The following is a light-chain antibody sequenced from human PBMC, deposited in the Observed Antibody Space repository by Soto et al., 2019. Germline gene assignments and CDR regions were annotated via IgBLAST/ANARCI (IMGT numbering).Light chain of an antibody. CDR3: FSFTTTSTHV. V-gene: IGLV2-14*01. J-gene: IGLJ1*01. Sequence: QSPVTQPASLSGSPGQSVTITCTGTSSDIGAYEYLSWFQQHPGKTPKLMIPEANNRPSGVANRFSVCKSGDTAFMTISGLQVEDEAEYFCFSFTTTSTHVFGTGTKVTVL. CDR2: EAN. CDR1: SSDIGAYEY.